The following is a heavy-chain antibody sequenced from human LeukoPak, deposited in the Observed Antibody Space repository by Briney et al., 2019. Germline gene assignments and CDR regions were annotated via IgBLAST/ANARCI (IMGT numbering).Heavy chain of an antibody. J-gene: IGHJ6*03. Sequence: GGSLRLSCAASGFTFDSYGMNWVRQAPGKGLEWVANIKQDGSEKYYVDSVKGRFTISRDNAKNSLYLQMNSLRAEDTSVYYCARAIGHLWSIYYYSYMDVWGEGTTVTVSS. CDR1: GFTFDSYG. D-gene: IGHD5-18*01. CDR3: ARAIGHLWSIYYYSYMDV. V-gene: IGHV3-7*01. CDR2: IKQDGSEK.